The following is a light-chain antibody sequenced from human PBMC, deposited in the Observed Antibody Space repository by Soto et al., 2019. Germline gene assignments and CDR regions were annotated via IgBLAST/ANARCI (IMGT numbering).Light chain of an antibody. CDR3: QQRSKWPPEVT. Sequence: EILMTQSPATLSVSPGERATLSCRSSQSVHSRLAWYQQKPGQAPRLLMDGASTRATGTPPRFRGSGSGTEFTLTISSLEPEDFAVYYCQQRSKWPPEVTFGQGTRLEIK. V-gene: IGKV3-15*01. CDR1: QSVHSR. J-gene: IGKJ5*01. CDR2: GAS.